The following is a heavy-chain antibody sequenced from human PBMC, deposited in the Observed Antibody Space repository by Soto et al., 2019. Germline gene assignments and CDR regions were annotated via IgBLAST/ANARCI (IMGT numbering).Heavy chain of an antibody. V-gene: IGHV3-20*04. CDR3: ARRSYQGP. Sequence: GGSLRLSCAASGFTFDDFGMNWVRQTPDKGLEWLSFINWSGDDKRYGDAVKGRFIVSRDNAENSLYLQMNSLRAEDTAVYYCARRSYQGPWGQGTLVTVSS. D-gene: IGHD5-18*01. J-gene: IGHJ5*02. CDR2: INWSGDDK. CDR1: GFTFDDFG.